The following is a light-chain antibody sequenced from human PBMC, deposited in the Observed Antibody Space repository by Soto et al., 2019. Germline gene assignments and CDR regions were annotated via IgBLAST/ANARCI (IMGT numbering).Light chain of an antibody. CDR3: QSYDSSNQGVV. CDR2: EDN. J-gene: IGLJ2*01. CDR1: SGSIASNY. V-gene: IGLV6-57*03. Sequence: NFMLTQPHSVSESPGKTVTISCTRSSGSIASNYVQWYQQRPGSAPTTVIYEDNQRPSGVPDRFSGSIDSSSNSASLTISGLKTEDEADYYCQSYDSSNQGVVFGGGNKLNVL.